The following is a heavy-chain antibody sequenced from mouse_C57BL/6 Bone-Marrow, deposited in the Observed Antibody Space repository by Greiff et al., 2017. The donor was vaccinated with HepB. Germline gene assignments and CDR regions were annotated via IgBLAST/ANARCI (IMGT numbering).Heavy chain of an antibody. Sequence: QVQLQQPGAELVMPGASVKLSCKASGYTFTSYWMHWVKQRPGQGLEWIGEIDPSDSYTNYNQKFKGKSTLTVDKSSSTAYMQLSSLTSEDSAVYYCARNYYGSNDAMDYWGQGTSVTVSS. D-gene: IGHD1-1*01. CDR3: ARNYYGSNDAMDY. CDR2: IDPSDSYT. V-gene: IGHV1-69*01. J-gene: IGHJ4*01. CDR1: GYTFTSYW.